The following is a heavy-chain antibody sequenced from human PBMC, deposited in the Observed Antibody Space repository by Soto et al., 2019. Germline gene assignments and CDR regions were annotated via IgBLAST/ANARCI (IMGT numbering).Heavy chain of an antibody. V-gene: IGHV4-4*07. CDR3: ARLGVAGKDH. CDR1: GDSISSYY. D-gene: IGHD6-19*01. Sequence: PSETLSLTCTVSGDSISSYYWSWIRQPAGKGLEWVARIHTSGNTNYNPSLKSRVTMSVGISENQFCLNLNSVTAADTAAYYCARLGVAGKDHWGQGTLVTVSS. CDR2: IHTSGNT. J-gene: IGHJ4*02.